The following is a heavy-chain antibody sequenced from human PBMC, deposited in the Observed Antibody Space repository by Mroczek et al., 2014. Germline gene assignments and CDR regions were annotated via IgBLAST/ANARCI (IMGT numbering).Heavy chain of an antibody. Sequence: QVQLQQWGAGLLKPSETLSLTCAVYGGSFSGYYWSWIRQPPGKGLEWIGEINHSGSTNYNPSLKSRVTISVDTSKNQFSLKLSSVTAADTAVYYCASRSKLERHRGHQHWGQGTLVTVSS. CDR3: ASRSKLERHRGHQH. V-gene: IGHV4-34*01. CDR1: GGSFSGYY. CDR2: INHSGST. D-gene: IGHD1-1*01. J-gene: IGHJ4*02.